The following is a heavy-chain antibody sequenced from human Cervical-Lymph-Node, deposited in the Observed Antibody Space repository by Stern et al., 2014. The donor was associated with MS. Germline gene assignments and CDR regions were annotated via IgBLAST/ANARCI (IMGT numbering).Heavy chain of an antibody. CDR3: ARATSDYIWGTYRFLDS. CDR2: IIPMFGIA. J-gene: IGHJ4*02. D-gene: IGHD3-16*02. Sequence: QVQFVQSGAEVKKPGSSVKVSCKASGGTISNYIIGWVRQAPGQGLEWIGGIIPMFGIANYAEKYQDRVTITADESTSTAYMDLSSVRSEDTAVYYCARATSDYIWGTYRFLDSWGQGTLVIVSS. V-gene: IGHV1-69*12. CDR1: GGTISNYI.